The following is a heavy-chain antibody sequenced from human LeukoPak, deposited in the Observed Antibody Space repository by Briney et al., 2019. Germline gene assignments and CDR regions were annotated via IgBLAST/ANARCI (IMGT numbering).Heavy chain of an antibody. CDR3: ARDSPRYCSGGSCYPDY. J-gene: IGHJ4*02. V-gene: IGHV1-18*01. CDR2: ISAYNGNT. Sequence: ASVKVSCKASGYTFTSYGISWVRQAPGQGLEWMGWISAYNGNTNYAQKLQGRVTMTTDTSTSTAYMELRGLRSDDTAVYYCARDSPRYCSGGSCYPDYWGQGTLVTVSS. D-gene: IGHD2-15*01. CDR1: GYTFTSYG.